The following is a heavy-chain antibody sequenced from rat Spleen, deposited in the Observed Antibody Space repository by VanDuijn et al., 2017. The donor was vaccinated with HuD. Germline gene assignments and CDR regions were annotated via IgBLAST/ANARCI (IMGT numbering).Heavy chain of an antibody. Sequence: EVQLVESGGGLVRPGRSLKLSCAASGFSFSSFAMAWVCQAPTKGLEWVATITYDGSSTYYRDSVKGRFTISRDNAKSTLYLQMDSLRSEDTATFYCVRHWRYSTDYFDYWGQGVMVTVSS. CDR1: GFSFSSFA. CDR3: VRHWRYSTDYFDY. V-gene: IGHV5-29*01. D-gene: IGHD1-6*01. CDR2: ITYDGSST. J-gene: IGHJ2*01.